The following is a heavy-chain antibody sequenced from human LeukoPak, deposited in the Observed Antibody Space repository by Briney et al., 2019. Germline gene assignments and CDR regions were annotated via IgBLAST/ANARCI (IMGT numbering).Heavy chain of an antibody. CDR2: ISYDGSNK. V-gene: IGHV3-30-3*01. D-gene: IGHD6-13*01. J-gene: IGHJ4*02. Sequence: GGSLRLSCAASGFTFSSYAMHWVRQAPGKGLEWVAVISYDGSNKYYADSVKGRFTISRDNSKNTLYLQMNSLRAEDTAVYYCARDLPAAAAFDYWGQGALVTVSS. CDR3: ARDLPAAAAFDY. CDR1: GFTFSSYA.